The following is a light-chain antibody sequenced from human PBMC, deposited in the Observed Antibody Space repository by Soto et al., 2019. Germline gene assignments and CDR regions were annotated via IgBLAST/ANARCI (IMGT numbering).Light chain of an antibody. Sequence: DIQITQSPSTLSGSVNDRVTITCRASQTISSWLAWYQQKPGKAPKLLIYKASTLKSGVPSRFSGSGSGTEFTLTISCLQPDDFATYYCQHYNSYSEAFGQGTKV. V-gene: IGKV1-5*03. CDR2: KAS. CDR3: QHYNSYSEA. J-gene: IGKJ1*01. CDR1: QTISSW.